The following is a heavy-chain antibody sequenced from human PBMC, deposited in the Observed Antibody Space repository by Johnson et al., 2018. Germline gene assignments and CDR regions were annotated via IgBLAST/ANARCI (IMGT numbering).Heavy chain of an antibody. D-gene: IGHD6-6*01. CDR2: ISTNGGST. CDR1: GFTFSNYA. J-gene: IGHJ6*03. V-gene: IGHV3-64*01. Sequence: VQLVESGGGLVQPGGSLRLSCAASGFTFSNYAMHWVRQAPGKGLEYVSAISTNGGSTYYASSVKGRFTISRDNSKNTLYLQMGSLRAEDMAVYYCAGGGYSSSCSYYYYYMDVWGKGTTVTVSS. CDR3: AGGGYSSSCSYYYYYMDV.